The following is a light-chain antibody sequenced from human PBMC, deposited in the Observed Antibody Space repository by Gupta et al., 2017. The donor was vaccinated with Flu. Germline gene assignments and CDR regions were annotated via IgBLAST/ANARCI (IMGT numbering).Light chain of an antibody. CDR3: RHAVQIPIT. J-gene: IGKJ5*01. V-gene: IGKV2-28*01. CDR2: VVS. Sequence: VTPGEPASISCRSSQNLLHSNRYNHLDWSLQKRGQVQQLPIYVVSNRACGVPDKFSDSDTGRDFTLKISRGEGAAVGVYYCRHAVQIPITFGQVTQLEIK. CDR1: QNLLHSNRYNH.